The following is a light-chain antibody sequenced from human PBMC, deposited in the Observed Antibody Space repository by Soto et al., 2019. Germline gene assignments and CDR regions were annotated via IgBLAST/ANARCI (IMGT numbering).Light chain of an antibody. Sequence: SYELTQPPSVSVAPGKTARITCGGNNIGSKSVHWYQQKPGQAPVLVIYYDSVRPSGIPERFSGSNSGNTATLTISRVEAGDEADYYSQVWDSSSDHVVFGGGTKLTVL. CDR3: QVWDSSSDHVV. J-gene: IGLJ2*01. CDR1: NIGSKS. V-gene: IGLV3-21*04. CDR2: YDS.